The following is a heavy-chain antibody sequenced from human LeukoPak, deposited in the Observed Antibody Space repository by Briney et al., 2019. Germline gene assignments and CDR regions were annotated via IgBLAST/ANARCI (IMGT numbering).Heavy chain of an antibody. CDR3: AKGTDYCSSGACEGDY. CDR2: IRYDGSNK. D-gene: IGHD2-15*01. J-gene: IGHJ4*02. Sequence: PGGSLRLSCAASGFTFSSYGMHWVRQAPGKGLEWVAFIRYDGSNKYYADSVKGRFTISRDNSKSTLYLQMNSLRAEDTAVYYCAKGTDYCSSGACEGDYWGQGTLVTVSS. V-gene: IGHV3-30*02. CDR1: GFTFSSYG.